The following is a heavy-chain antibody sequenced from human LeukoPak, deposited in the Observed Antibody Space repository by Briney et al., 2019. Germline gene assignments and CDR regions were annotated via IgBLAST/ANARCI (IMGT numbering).Heavy chain of an antibody. J-gene: IGHJ3*02. V-gene: IGHV1-18*01. D-gene: IGHD6-19*01. CDR3: ASGLYSSGPRGAFDI. CDR1: GYTFTSYG. Sequence: ASVKVSSKASGYTFTSYGISWVRQAPGQGLEWKGLISAYNGNTNYAQKLQGRVTMTTDTSTSTAYMELRSLRSDDTAVYYCASGLYSSGPRGAFDIWGQGTMVTVSS. CDR2: ISAYNGNT.